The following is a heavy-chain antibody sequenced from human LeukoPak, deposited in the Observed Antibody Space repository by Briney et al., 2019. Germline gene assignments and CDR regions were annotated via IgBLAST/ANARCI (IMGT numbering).Heavy chain of an antibody. CDR2: IYYSGNT. CDR3: ARLKEGIDY. D-gene: IGHD3-10*01. CDR1: GGSIGGISYV. V-gene: IGHV4-39*01. Sequence: NTSETLSLTCAVSGGSIGGISYVWGWIRQPPGKGLEWIGSIYYSGNTYYNPSIKSRVTISVDTSKNPFSLKLSSVTAADTAVYYCARLKEGIDYWGQGTRVTVSS. J-gene: IGHJ4*02.